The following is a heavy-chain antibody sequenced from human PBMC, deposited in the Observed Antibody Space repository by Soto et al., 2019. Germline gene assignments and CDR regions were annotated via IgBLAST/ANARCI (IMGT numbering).Heavy chain of an antibody. CDR1: GYSFTSYW. Sequence: GESLKISCKGSGYSFTSYWIGWVRQMPGKGLEWMGIIYPGDSDTRYSPSFQGQVTISADKSISTAYLQWSSLKASDTAMYYCARQEDIVATMFGFGAFDIWGQGTMVTVSS. J-gene: IGHJ3*02. D-gene: IGHD5-12*01. CDR3: ARQEDIVATMFGFGAFDI. V-gene: IGHV5-51*01. CDR2: IYPGDSDT.